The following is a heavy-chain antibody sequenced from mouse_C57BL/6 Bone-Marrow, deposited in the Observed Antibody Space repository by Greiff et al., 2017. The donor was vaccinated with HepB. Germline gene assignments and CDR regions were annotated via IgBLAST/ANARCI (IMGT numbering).Heavy chain of an antibody. CDR3: TSITTVVATGNWYFDV. CDR2: IDPETGGT. D-gene: IGHD1-1*01. J-gene: IGHJ1*03. V-gene: IGHV1-15*01. CDR1: GYTFTDYE. Sequence: VQLQQSGAELVRPGASVTLSCKASGYTFTDYEMHWVKQTPVHGLEWIGAIDPETGGTAYNQKFKGKAIMTADKSSSTAYLELRGLTSEASAVYCCTSITTVVATGNWYFDVWGTGTTVTVSS.